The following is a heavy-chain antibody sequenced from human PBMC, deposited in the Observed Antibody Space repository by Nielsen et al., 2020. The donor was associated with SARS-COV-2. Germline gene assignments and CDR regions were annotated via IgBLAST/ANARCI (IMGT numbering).Heavy chain of an antibody. V-gene: IGHV3-30*04. J-gene: IGHJ4*02. CDR1: GFSFMTYN. Sequence: GESLKISCTASGFSFMTYNMHWVRQAPGKGLEWVAAILHYGGNVYHADSVKGRFTISRDNSRNTLYLQMNSLRAEDTAVYYCAREGLREVYYFDYWGQGTLVTVSS. CDR2: ILHYGGNV. D-gene: IGHD2-15*01. CDR3: AREGLREVYYFDY.